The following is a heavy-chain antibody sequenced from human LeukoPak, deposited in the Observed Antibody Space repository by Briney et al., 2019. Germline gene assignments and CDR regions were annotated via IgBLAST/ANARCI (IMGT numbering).Heavy chain of an antibody. V-gene: IGHV4-31*11. Sequence: PSETLSLTCAVSGGSISSGGYSWSWIRQPPGKGLEWIGYIYYSGSTYYNPSLKSRVTISVDTSKNQFSLKLSSVTAADTAVYYCAREWWYYYDSSGYGRGWFDPWGQGTLVTVSS. D-gene: IGHD3-22*01. CDR3: AREWWYYYDSSGYGRGWFDP. CDR1: GGSISSGGYS. J-gene: IGHJ5*02. CDR2: IYYSGST.